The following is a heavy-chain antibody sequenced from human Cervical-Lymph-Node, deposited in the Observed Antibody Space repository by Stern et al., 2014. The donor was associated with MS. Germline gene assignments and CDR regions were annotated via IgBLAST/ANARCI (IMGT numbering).Heavy chain of an antibody. D-gene: IGHD6-13*01. CDR3: ARHQAGIAAN. CDR1: GGSLSTLD. V-gene: IGHV1-69*19. CDR2: IMPLLGTA. Sequence: QVQLVQSGAEVKRPESSVKVSCKTSGGSLSTLDISWVRQAPGQGLEWVGEIMPLLGTAHYAQKFTGRLTIPADDSTSTVYMELSSLKSEDTAIYFCARHQAGIAANWGQGTLVTVPS. J-gene: IGHJ4*02.